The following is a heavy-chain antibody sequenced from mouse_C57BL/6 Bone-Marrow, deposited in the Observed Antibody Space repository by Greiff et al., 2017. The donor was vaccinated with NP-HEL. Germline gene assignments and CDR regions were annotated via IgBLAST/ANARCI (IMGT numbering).Heavy chain of an antibody. Sequence: QVQLQQPGAELVKPGASVKLSCKASGYTFTSYWMQWVKQRPGQGLEWIGEIDPSDSYTNYNQKFKGKATLTVDTSSSTAYMQLSSLTSEDSAVYYCASDYYGSDVWGTGTTVTVSS. CDR1: GYTFTSYW. V-gene: IGHV1-50*01. J-gene: IGHJ1*03. CDR2: IDPSDSYT. CDR3: ASDYYGSDV. D-gene: IGHD1-1*01.